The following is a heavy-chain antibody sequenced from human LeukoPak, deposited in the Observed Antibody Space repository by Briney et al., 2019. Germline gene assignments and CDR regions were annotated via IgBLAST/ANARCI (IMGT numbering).Heavy chain of an antibody. Sequence: GGSLRLSCAASGFTFSSYAMSWVRQAPGKGLEWVAGISGSGGSTYYADSVKGRFTISRDNSKNTLYLQMNSLRAEDTAVYYCAKGRDGYNADFDYWGQGTLVTVSS. J-gene: IGHJ4*02. CDR3: AKGRDGYNADFDY. CDR2: ISGSGGST. V-gene: IGHV3-23*01. CDR1: GFTFSSYA. D-gene: IGHD5-12*01.